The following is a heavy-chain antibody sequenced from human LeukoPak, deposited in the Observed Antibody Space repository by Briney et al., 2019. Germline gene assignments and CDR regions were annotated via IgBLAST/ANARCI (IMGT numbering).Heavy chain of an antibody. V-gene: IGHV1-2*02. CDR2: INPNSGGT. CDR1: GYTFTVYY. J-gene: IGHJ3*02. CDR3: ARDRNSGSSLDI. Sequence: ASVKVSCKASGYTFTVYYMHWVRQAPGQGFEWMGWINPNSGGTNYAQKFQGRVTMTRDTSISTAYMELSSLKSDDTAVYYCARDRNSGSSLDIWGQGIMLTVSS. D-gene: IGHD6-6*01.